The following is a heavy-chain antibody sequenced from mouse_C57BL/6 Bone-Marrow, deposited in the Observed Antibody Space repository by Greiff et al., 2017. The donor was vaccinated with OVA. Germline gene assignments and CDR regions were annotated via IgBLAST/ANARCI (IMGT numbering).Heavy chain of an antibody. CDR2: IDPENGDT. V-gene: IGHV14-4*01. CDR1: GFNIKDDY. Sequence: EVQLQQSGAELVRPGASVKLSCTASGFNIKDDYMHWVKQRPEQGLEWIGWIDPENGDTEYASKFQGKATITADTSSNTAYLQLSSLTSVDTAVYYFTSFRNFAYWGQGTTLTVSS. J-gene: IGHJ2*01. CDR3: TSFRNFAY.